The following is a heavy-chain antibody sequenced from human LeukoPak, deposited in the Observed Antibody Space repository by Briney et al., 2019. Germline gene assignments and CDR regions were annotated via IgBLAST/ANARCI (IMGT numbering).Heavy chain of an antibody. CDR2: ISGSGDST. D-gene: IGHD2-21*02. Sequence: GGSLRLSCVASGFTLRSYVMNWVRQTPGKGLEWVSSISGSGDSTFYADSVKGRFSISRDNSKNTLYLQVNGLRTEDTAVYYCAKDRLLNCRGDCYIFGYWGQGTVVTVSS. CDR1: GFTLRSYV. CDR3: AKDRLLNCRGDCYIFGY. J-gene: IGHJ4*02. V-gene: IGHV3-23*01.